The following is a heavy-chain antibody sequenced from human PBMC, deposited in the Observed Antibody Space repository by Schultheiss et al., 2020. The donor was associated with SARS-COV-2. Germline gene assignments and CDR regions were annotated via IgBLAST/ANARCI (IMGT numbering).Heavy chain of an antibody. J-gene: IGHJ4*02. Sequence: SETLSLTCAVYGGSFSGYYWSWIRQPPGKGLEWIGHIFHSGSTFYNPSLKSRVAISVDTSENQFSLKLSSVSAADTAVYYCARGFHYDSSGGFDHWGQGTLVTVSS. D-gene: IGHD3-22*01. CDR3: ARGFHYDSSGGFDH. V-gene: IGHV4-34*09. CDR1: GGSFSGYY. CDR2: IFHSGST.